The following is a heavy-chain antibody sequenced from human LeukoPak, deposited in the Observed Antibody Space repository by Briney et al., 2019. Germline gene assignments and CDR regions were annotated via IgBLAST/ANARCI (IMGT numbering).Heavy chain of an antibody. D-gene: IGHD5-18*01. J-gene: IGHJ3*02. Sequence: GGSLRLSCSASGFTFSSYAMHWVRQAPGKGLEYVSAISSNGGSTYYADSVKGRFTISRDNYKNTLNPQMSSLRAEDTAVYYCVVSYLYAFDIWGQGTMVTVSS. CDR1: GFTFSSYA. V-gene: IGHV3-64D*09. CDR3: VVSYLYAFDI. CDR2: ISSNGGST.